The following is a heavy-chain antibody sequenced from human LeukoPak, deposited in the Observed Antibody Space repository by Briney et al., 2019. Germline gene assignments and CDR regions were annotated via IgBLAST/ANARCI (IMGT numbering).Heavy chain of an antibody. V-gene: IGHV1-69*01. CDR3: ARDRDSSGWFDFDY. D-gene: IGHD6-19*01. CDR1: RGTFSCYV. CDR2: IIPIFGTA. J-gene: IGHJ4*02. Sequence: VKVSCLASRGTFSCYVISWVRQAPGQGVEWMGGIIPIFGTANYAQKFQGRVTITADESTSTAYMELSSLRSEDTAVYYCARDRDSSGWFDFDYWGQRTLGTVSS.